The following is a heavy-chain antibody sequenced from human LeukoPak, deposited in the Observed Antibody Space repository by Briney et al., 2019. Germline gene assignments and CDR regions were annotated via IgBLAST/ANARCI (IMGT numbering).Heavy chain of an antibody. CDR2: ISAYNGNT. D-gene: IGHD1-1*01. CDR1: RYTFTSYG. Sequence: ASVKVSCKASRYTFTSYGISWVRQAPGQGLEWMGWISAYNGNTNYAQKLQGRVTMTTDTSTSTAYMELRSLRSDDTAVYYCARDQVQLERRGLRRYGWFDPWGQGTLVTVSS. J-gene: IGHJ5*02. V-gene: IGHV1-18*01. CDR3: ARDQVQLERRGLRRYGWFDP.